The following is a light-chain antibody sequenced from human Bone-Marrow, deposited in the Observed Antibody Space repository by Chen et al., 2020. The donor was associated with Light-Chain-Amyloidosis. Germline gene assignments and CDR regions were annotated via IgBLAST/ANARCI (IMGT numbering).Light chain of an antibody. Sequence: SYELTQPPSVSVSPGQTASITCSGDDLPTKYAYWYQQKPGQAPVLVIHRDTERPSGISERFSGSSSGTTATFTISGVQAEDEADYHCQSADSSGTYGVIFGGGTKLTVL. CDR2: RDT. V-gene: IGLV3-25*03. CDR3: QSADSSGTYGVI. CDR1: DLPTKY. J-gene: IGLJ2*01.